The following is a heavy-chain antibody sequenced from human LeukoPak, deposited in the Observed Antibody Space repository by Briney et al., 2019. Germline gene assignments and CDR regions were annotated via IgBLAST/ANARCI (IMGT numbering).Heavy chain of an antibody. CDR2: IYYSGST. J-gene: IGHJ5*02. V-gene: IGHV4-31*03. D-gene: IGHD2-15*01. CDR3: ARLRLADIYRFDP. CDR1: GGSINSGGYY. Sequence: PSQTLSLTCTVSGGSINSGGYYWSWIRQHPGKGLEWIGYIYYSGSTYYNPSLKSRVTISVDTSKNQFSLKLSSVTAADTAVYYRARLRLADIYRFDPWGQRTLVTVSS.